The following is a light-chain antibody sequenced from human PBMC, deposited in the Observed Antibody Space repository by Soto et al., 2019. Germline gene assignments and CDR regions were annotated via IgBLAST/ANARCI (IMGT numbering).Light chain of an antibody. Sequence: QSVLTQPPSVSGAPGQGVTISCTGSSSSIGAGYDVHWYQQVPGTAPKLLIYGNNNRPSGVPDRFSGSKSGTPASLAITGLQAEDEADYYCQSYDSYLSHFYVFGTGTKLTVL. J-gene: IGLJ1*01. V-gene: IGLV1-40*01. CDR3: QSYDSYLSHFYV. CDR2: GNN. CDR1: SSSIGAGYD.